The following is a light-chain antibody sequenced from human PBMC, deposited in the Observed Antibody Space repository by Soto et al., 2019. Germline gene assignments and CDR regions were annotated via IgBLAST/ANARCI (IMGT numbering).Light chain of an antibody. CDR2: DVN. CDR1: SSDVGANEY. J-gene: IGLJ7*01. CDR3: SSYTTRYTLV. V-gene: IGLV2-14*01. Sequence: QSALSQPASVSGSPGQSITISCTRTSSDVGANEYVAWYQQHPDKAPKLMIYDVNNRPSGVSNRFSGSKSGNTASLTISGLQADDEADYYCSSYTTRYTLVFGGGTQLTVL.